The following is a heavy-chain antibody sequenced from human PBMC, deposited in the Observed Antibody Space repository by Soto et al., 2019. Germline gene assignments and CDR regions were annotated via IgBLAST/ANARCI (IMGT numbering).Heavy chain of an antibody. CDR1: GFTFSSYS. V-gene: IGHV3-48*01. J-gene: IGHJ5*02. CDR2: ISSSSTTK. CDR3: ARDGCSGSNCLNWFDP. D-gene: IGHD2-15*01. Sequence: EVQLLESGGGLVQPGGSLRLSCAASGFTFSSYSMKWVRQAPGKGLEWVSYISSSSTTKYYADSVKGRFTISRDNAKNSLYLQMNSLRAEDTAVYYCARDGCSGSNCLNWFDPWGQGTLVTVSS.